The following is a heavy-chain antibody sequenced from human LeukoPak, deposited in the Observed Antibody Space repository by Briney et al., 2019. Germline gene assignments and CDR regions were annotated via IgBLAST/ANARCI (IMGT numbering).Heavy chain of an antibody. J-gene: IGHJ6*03. Sequence: ASVKVSCKASGYTFTSYGISWVRQAPGQGLEWMGWISAYNGNTNYAQKLQGRVTMTTDTSTSTAYMELRSLRSDDTAVYYCAREQPHYYYYYMDVWGKGTTVTVSS. CDR2: ISAYNGNT. V-gene: IGHV1-18*01. CDR1: GYTFTSYG. CDR3: AREQPHYYYYYMDV. D-gene: IGHD5-18*01.